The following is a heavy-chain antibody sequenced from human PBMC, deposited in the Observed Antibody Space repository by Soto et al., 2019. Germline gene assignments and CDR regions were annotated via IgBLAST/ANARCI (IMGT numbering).Heavy chain of an antibody. Sequence: ASVKVSCKASGYTFTNYGITWVRQAPGQGLEWMALLNPNGGSTNYAQNFQGRVTVTRDTSTSTVYMELTSLTSEDTAVYYCARNLAAGDYWGQGTLVTVSS. V-gene: IGHV1-46*01. J-gene: IGHJ4*02. CDR1: GYTFTNYG. CDR3: ARNLAAGDY. D-gene: IGHD6-13*01. CDR2: LNPNGGST.